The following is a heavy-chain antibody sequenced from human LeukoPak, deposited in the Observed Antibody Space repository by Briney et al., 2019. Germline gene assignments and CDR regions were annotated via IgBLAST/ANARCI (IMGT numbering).Heavy chain of an antibody. V-gene: IGHV4-30-4*01. CDR2: IYYSGST. Sequence: SQTLSLTCTVSGGSISSGDYYWRWIRQPPGKGLEWIGYIYYSGSTYYNPSLKSRVTISVDTSKNQFSLKLGSVTAADTAVYYCARAFSGGDHDYWGQGTLVTVSS. CDR3: ARAFSGGDHDY. D-gene: IGHD2-21*02. J-gene: IGHJ4*02. CDR1: GGSISSGDYY.